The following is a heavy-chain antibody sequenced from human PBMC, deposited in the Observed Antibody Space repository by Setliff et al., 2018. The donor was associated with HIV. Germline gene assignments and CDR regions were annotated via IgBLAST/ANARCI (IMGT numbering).Heavy chain of an antibody. J-gene: IGHJ2*01. CDR2: IDYSGRT. V-gene: IGHV4-59*11. D-gene: IGHD3-22*01. CDR1: GDSISSHS. Sequence: SETLSLTCNVSGDSISSHSWTWIRQPPGKGLEWIGSIDYSGRTDKKTSLKSRLRMSIDTSKSQFYVNLFSVTAADTAIYYCARVFYDSGGFFTTAGPPYLDLWGRGTLVTVSS. CDR3: ARVFYDSGGFFTTAGPPYLDL.